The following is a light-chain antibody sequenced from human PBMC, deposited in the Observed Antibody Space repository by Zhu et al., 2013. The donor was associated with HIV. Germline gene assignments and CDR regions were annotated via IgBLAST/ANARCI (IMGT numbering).Light chain of an antibody. V-gene: IGKV3-15*01. CDR1: QSVSND. CDR3: QQYNNWPPIT. Sequence: EIVMTQSPATLSVSPGERATLSCRASQSVSNDLAWYQQKPAQAPRLLIYGASTKATGIPARFSGSGSGTEFTLTISSLQSEDFAVYYCQQYNNWPPITFGQGTRLEIK. CDR2: GAS. J-gene: IGKJ5*01.